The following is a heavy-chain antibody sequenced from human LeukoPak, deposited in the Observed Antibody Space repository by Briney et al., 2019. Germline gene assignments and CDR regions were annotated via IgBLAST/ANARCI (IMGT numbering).Heavy chain of an antibody. Sequence: SETLPLTCTVSGGSISNSSYYWGWIRQPPGKGLEWIGSIYYSGSTYYNPSLKSRVTISVDTSKNQFSLKLSSVTAADTAVYYCARQITVTTWYFDYWGQGILVTVSS. CDR2: IYYSGST. V-gene: IGHV4-39*07. CDR3: ARQITVTTWYFDY. D-gene: IGHD4-17*01. CDR1: GGSISNSSYY. J-gene: IGHJ4*02.